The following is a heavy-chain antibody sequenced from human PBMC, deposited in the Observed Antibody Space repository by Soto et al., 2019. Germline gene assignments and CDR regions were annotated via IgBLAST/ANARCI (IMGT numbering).Heavy chain of an antibody. V-gene: IGHV3-66*01. Sequence: GVALRRFPKACGFTVRSNHLSWYRQAPANWLEWVSVIYSGGGTYHADSVKGRFSISRDNLKNTVYLQMNSLRAEDTAIYYCAMWGCSSSSCSFDFWGQGT. CDR1: GFTVRSNH. J-gene: IGHJ4*02. CDR3: AMWGCSSSSCSFDF. CDR2: IYSGGGT. D-gene: IGHD2-2*01.